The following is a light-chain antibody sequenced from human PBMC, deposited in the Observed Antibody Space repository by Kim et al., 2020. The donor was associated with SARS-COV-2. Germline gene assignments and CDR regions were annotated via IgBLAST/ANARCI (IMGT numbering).Light chain of an antibody. CDR3: QQSYSSPQT. J-gene: IGKJ2*01. Sequence: DIHMTQSPSSLSASVGDRVTITCRASQSISSYLNWYQQKPGKAPKLLIFAASNLQSGVPSRFSGSGSGTDFTLTISSLQPEDFATYYCQQSYSSPQTFGQGTKLEI. CDR2: AAS. CDR1: QSISSY. V-gene: IGKV1-39*01.